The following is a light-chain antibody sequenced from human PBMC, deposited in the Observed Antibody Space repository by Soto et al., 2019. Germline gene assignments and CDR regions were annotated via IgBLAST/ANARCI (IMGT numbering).Light chain of an antibody. CDR2: GVT. J-gene: IGLJ2*01. CDR3: TSYTSVTIVV. Sequence: QSVLTQPASVSGSPGQSITISCTGSNSDIGGYNSVSWYQQHPGKAPKLLIFGVTNRPSGVSDRFSGSKSGNTASLTISALQAEDEADYHCTSYTSVTIVVFGGGTKVTVL. CDR1: NSDIGGYNS. V-gene: IGLV2-14*01.